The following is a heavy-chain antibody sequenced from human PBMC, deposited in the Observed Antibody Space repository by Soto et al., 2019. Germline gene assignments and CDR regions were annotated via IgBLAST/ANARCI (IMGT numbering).Heavy chain of an antibody. CDR3: VRDSHGDY. J-gene: IGHJ4*02. V-gene: IGHV3-74*01. Sequence: EVQLVESGGGLVQPGGSLRLSCAGSGFTFSTYWMHWVRQAPGKVLEWVSRIDHDGPTDYADSVRGRFTISRDNAENTLYLQMNSLRPEDTAVYYCVRDSHGDYWGQGTLVTVSS. CDR2: IDHDGPT. CDR1: GFTFSTYW.